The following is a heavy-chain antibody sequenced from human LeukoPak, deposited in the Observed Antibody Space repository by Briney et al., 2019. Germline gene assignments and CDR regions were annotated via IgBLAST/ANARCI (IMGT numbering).Heavy chain of an antibody. CDR2: VYYSGST. CDR3: ARRRAVPGHYYFDY. Sequence: SETLSLTCTISGGSISDYYWSWIRQPPGKGLEWIGYVYYSGSTKYNPSLSSRVTISSDTSKKQLSLKVTSVTAADTAVDYRARRRAVPGHYYFDYWGQGILVTVSS. D-gene: IGHD3-10*01. V-gene: IGHV4-59*08. J-gene: IGHJ4*02. CDR1: GGSISDYY.